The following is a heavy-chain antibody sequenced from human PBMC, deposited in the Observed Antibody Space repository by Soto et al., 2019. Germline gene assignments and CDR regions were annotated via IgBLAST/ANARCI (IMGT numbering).Heavy chain of an antibody. CDR2: TYYRSRWYS. CDR1: GDTVSSNSVA. V-gene: IGHV6-1*01. D-gene: IGHD2-15*01. CDR3: ARSEEDSDYYYYGMDV. Sequence: SHTLSLTCVGSGDTVSSNSVALNWVRQSPSRGLEWLGRTYYRSRWYSDYAVSVRSRIDINADTSKNQVSLQLNSVIPEDTAVYYCARSEEDSDYYYYGMDVWGQGTTVTVSS. J-gene: IGHJ6*02.